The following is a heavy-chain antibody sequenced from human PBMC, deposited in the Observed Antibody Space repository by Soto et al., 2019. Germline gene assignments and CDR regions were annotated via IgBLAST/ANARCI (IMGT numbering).Heavy chain of an antibody. V-gene: IGHV4-59*01. D-gene: IGHD6-19*01. Sequence: SETLSLTCTVSGGSITNYYWSWIRQPPGKGLEWIGYIYSSGSTNCNPSLKSRVTISADTSKNQVSLKLTSVTAADTAVYYCARHSYSSGWYWFDPWGQGTLVTVSS. J-gene: IGHJ5*02. CDR3: ARHSYSSGWYWFDP. CDR2: IYSSGST. CDR1: GGSITNYY.